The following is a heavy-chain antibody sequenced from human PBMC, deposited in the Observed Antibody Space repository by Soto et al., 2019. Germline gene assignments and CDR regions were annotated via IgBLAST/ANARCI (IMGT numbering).Heavy chain of an antibody. J-gene: IGHJ4*02. D-gene: IGHD6-13*01. Sequence: HPGGSLRLSCAASGVTFSSYWMSWVRQAPGKGLEWVANIKQHGSERYYVDSVKGRFTISRDNAKNSLYLQMNSLRAEDTAVYYCASEKAAAYFDYWGQGTLVTVSS. V-gene: IGHV3-7*03. CDR3: ASEKAAAYFDY. CDR1: GVTFSSYW. CDR2: IKQHGSER.